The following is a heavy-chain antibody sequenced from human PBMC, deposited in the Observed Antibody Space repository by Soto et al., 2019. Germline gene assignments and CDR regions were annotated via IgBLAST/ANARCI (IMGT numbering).Heavy chain of an antibody. CDR1: GFTFNTYG. D-gene: IGHD2-2*01. Sequence: PGGSLRLSCAVSGFTFNTYGMHWVRQAPGKGLEWVAVISSDGSNKYYADSVKGRSTISRDNSENTLFLQMNSLRTEDTAVYYCASRVPDRTYGAPYFQNWAQGTLVTVSS. J-gene: IGHJ1*01. V-gene: IGHV3-30*03. CDR2: ISSDGSNK. CDR3: ASRVPDRTYGAPYFQN.